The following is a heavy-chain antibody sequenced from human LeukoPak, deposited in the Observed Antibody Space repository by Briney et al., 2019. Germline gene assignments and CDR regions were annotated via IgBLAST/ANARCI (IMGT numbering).Heavy chain of an antibody. CDR3: ARGQRGWIQLWLFDY. CDR2: INHSGST. Sequence: SEPLSLTCAVYGGSFSGYYWSWIRQPPGKGLEWIGEINHSGSTNYNPSLKSRVTISVDTSKNQFSLKLSSVTAADTAVYYCARGQRGWIQLWLFDYWGQGTLVTVSS. D-gene: IGHD5-18*01. CDR1: GGSFSGYY. V-gene: IGHV4-34*01. J-gene: IGHJ4*02.